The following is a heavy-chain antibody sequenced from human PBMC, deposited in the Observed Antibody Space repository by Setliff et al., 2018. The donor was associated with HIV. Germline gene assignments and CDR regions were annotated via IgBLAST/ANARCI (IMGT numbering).Heavy chain of an antibody. Sequence: GPSVKVSCTASGYTFTSYPMHWVRQAPGQGLEWMGVINTSGGSAGYAEKFRGRVTMTRDTSTSTVYMDLRNLRSEDTAVYYCARNQGDSSGWYAGDYWGHGTLVTVSS. J-gene: IGHJ4*01. D-gene: IGHD6-19*01. CDR3: ARNQGDSSGWYAGDY. CDR2: INTSGGSA. CDR1: GYTFTSYP. V-gene: IGHV1-46*01.